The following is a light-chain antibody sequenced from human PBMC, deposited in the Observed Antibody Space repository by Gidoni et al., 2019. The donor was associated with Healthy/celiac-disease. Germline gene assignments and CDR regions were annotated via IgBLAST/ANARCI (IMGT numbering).Light chain of an antibody. Sequence: SYELTQPSSLSVSPRQTARITCSGEVLAKKKYARWFQQKPGQAPVLGIYKDSERPSGIPERFSGSSSGTTVTLTISGAQVEDEADYYCYSAADNNLGVFGGGTKLTX. CDR1: VLAKKKY. CDR3: YSAADNNLGV. J-gene: IGLJ3*02. V-gene: IGLV3-27*01. CDR2: KDS.